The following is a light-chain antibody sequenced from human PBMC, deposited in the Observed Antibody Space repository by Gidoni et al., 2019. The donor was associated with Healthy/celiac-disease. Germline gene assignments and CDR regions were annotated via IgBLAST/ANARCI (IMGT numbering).Light chain of an antibody. CDR1: SRRCYY. J-gene: IGLJ2*01. CDR3: NFRDSSGNQLSHVV. Sequence: SSELTQDPAVSVALGQTVRITCQGDSRRCYYASWYQQKSGPAPVLVIYGKNNRPSGIPDRFSGSSSGNTASLTITGAQAEDEADYYCNFRDSSGNQLSHVVVGGGTKLTVL. CDR2: GKN. V-gene: IGLV3-19*01.